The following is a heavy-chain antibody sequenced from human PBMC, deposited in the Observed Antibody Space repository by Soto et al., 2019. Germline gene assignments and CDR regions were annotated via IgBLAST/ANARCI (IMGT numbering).Heavy chain of an antibody. CDR2: IIPILGIA. CDR1: GGTFSSYT. Sequence: SVKVSCKACGGTFSSYTISWVRQAPGQGLEWMGRIIPILGIANYAQKFQGRVTITADKSTSTAYMELSSLRSEDTAVYYCAFYYYDSSGYYRNWFDPWGQGTLVTVSS. V-gene: IGHV1-69*02. J-gene: IGHJ5*02. CDR3: AFYYYDSSGYYRNWFDP. D-gene: IGHD3-22*01.